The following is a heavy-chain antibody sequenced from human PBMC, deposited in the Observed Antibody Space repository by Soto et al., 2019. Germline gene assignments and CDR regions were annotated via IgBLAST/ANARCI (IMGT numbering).Heavy chain of an antibody. CDR2: IYYSGST. CDR1: GGSISSGGYY. Sequence: KTSETLSLTCTVSGGSISSGGYYWSWIRQHPGKGLEWIGYIYYSGSTYYNPSLKSRVTISVDTSKNQFSLKLSSVTAADTAVYYCARDQSPPFEGFDPWGQGTLVTSPQ. CDR3: ARDQSPPFEGFDP. J-gene: IGHJ5*02. D-gene: IGHD3-9*01. V-gene: IGHV4-31*03.